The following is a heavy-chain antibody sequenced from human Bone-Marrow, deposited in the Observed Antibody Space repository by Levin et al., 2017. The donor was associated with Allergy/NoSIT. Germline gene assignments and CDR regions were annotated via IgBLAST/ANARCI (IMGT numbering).Heavy chain of an antibody. V-gene: IGHV3-9*01. D-gene: IGHD1-26*01. Sequence: GGSLRLSCVASGFRFDDYAMHWVRQAPGQGLEWVAGISWNSGGIGGMGGKVAMGYADSVKARFSISRANAKNSLSLQMNSLSVEDTAFYYFVKDGIAGNLLQQNGFDMWGQGTMVTVSS. CDR1: GFRFDDYA. CDR2: ISWNSGGI. CDR3: VKDGIAGNLLQQNGFDM. J-gene: IGHJ3*02.